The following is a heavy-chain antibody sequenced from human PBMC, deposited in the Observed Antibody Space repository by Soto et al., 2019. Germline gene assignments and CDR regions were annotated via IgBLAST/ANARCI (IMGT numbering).Heavy chain of an antibody. J-gene: IGHJ4*02. Sequence: QVQLVQSGAEVKKPGASVKVSCKASGYTFTSYGISWVRQAPGQGLEWMGWISAYNGNTNYAQKLQGRVTMTTDTSTSTVYMELRSLRSDDTAVYYCAREGWSLYGSGSRLFDYWGQGTLVTVSS. D-gene: IGHD3-10*01. V-gene: IGHV1-18*01. CDR2: ISAYNGNT. CDR1: GYTFTSYG. CDR3: AREGWSLYGSGSRLFDY.